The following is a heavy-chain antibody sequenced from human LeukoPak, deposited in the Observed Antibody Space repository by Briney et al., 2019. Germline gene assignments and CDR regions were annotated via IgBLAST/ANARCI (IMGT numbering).Heavy chain of an antibody. CDR3: TRNGGGLGY. J-gene: IGHJ4*02. V-gene: IGHV3-23*01. D-gene: IGHD3-16*01. CDR2: IRSTGAGGNT. CDR1: GFTFSNYD. Sequence: GGSLRLSCAASGFTFSNYDMIWVRQAPGKGLEWVSSIRSTGAGGNTSSADSVKGRFTTSRDDSKSTLFLQMDSLTAEDTAVYYCTRNGGGLGYWGQGALVTVSS.